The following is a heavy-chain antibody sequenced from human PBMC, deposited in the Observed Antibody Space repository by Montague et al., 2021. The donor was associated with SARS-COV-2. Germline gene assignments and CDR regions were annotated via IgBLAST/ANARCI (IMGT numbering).Heavy chain of an antibody. CDR2: ISTSSSYI. CDR3: ANLYSYGS. D-gene: IGHD5-18*01. CDR1: GFTFSSYS. V-gene: IGHV3-21*01. J-gene: IGHJ4*02. Sequence: SLRLSCAASGFTFSSYSMNWVRQAPGKGLEWVSSISTSSSYIYYPDSVKGRFTISRDNAKNSLYLQMNSLRAEDTAVYYCANLYSYGSWGQGNLVTGSS.